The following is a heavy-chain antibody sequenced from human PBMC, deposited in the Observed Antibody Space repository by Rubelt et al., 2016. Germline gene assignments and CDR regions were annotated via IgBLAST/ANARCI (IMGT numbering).Heavy chain of an antibody. J-gene: IGHJ4*02. D-gene: IGHD1-1*01. CDR3: VKDRSLITTVKYYFDY. V-gene: IGHV3-53*05. CDR1: GLTVSSNY. CDR2: LYSGGST. Sequence: FIGAGGSLRLSCAASGLTVSSNYMSWVRQAPGKGLEWVSVLYSGGSTYYADYVKGRFTISRDDSKNTVYLQMSSLRPEDTAVYYCVKDRSLITTVKYYFDYWGQGTLVTVSS.